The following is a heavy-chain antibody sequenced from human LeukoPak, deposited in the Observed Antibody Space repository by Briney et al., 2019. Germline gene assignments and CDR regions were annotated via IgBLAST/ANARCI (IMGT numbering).Heavy chain of an antibody. D-gene: IGHD1-26*01. CDR2: ISGSGGIT. CDR3: VKDYQVGNSPAFGDY. J-gene: IGHJ4*02. CDR1: GFTFSSYA. Sequence: PGGSLRLSCAASGFTFSSYAMNWVLQAAGKGLEWVSDISGSGGITYHADSVKGRFTISRDNSKNTLYLQMNSLRAEDTAVYYCVKDYQVGNSPAFGDYWGQGTLVTISS. V-gene: IGHV3-23*01.